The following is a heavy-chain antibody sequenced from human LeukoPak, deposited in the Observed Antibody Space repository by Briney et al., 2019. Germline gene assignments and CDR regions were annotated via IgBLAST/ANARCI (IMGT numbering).Heavy chain of an antibody. D-gene: IGHD3-22*01. CDR3: ARGSYYDSSGCNGIDY. CDR1: GGSISSAGYS. Sequence: SQTLSLTCAVSGGSISSAGYSWSWIRQPPGKGLGWIGYIYHSGSTYYNPSLKSRVTISVDTSKNQFSLKLSSVTAADTAVYYCARGSYYDSSGCNGIDYWGQGTLVAVSS. V-gene: IGHV4-30-2*01. J-gene: IGHJ4*02. CDR2: IYHSGST.